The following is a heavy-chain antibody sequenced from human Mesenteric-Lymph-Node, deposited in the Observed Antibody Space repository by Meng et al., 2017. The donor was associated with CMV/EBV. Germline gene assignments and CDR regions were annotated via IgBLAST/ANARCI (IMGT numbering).Heavy chain of an antibody. V-gene: IGHV1-2*02. J-gene: IGHJ3*02. CDR3: ARDLCSTSCYYAFDI. D-gene: IGHD2-2*01. Sequence: SGYTFTGYYMHWVRQAPGQGLEWMGWINPNSGGTNYAQKFQGRVTMTRDTSISTAYMELSRLRSDDTAVYYCARDLCSTSCYYAFDIWGQGTMVTVSS. CDR2: INPNSGGT. CDR1: GYTFTGYY.